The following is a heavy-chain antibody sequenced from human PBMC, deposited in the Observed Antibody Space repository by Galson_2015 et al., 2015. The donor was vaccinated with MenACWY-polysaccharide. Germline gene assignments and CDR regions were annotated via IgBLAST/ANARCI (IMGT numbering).Heavy chain of an antibody. Sequence: SLRLSCAASGFSMTSYAVNWVRQAPGKGLEWVGVISGSGIDIRYADSVKGRFTISRDTSKSTLYLQMDSVRAEDTAKYYCAKSSQWGAAAVGSFDHWGQGTLVTVSP. V-gene: IGHV3-23*01. J-gene: IGHJ4*02. D-gene: IGHD6-13*01. CDR2: ISGSGIDI. CDR1: GFSMTSYA. CDR3: AKSSQWGAAAVGSFDH.